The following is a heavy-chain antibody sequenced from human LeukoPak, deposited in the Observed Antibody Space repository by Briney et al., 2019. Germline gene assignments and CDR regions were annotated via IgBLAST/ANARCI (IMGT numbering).Heavy chain of an antibody. CDR2: IRYDGSNK. CDR3: AKDRRYTYYYDSSGHPPFDY. V-gene: IGHV3-30*02. D-gene: IGHD3-22*01. J-gene: IGHJ4*02. CDR1: GFTFSNYG. Sequence: GGSLRLSCAASGFTFSNYGMHWVRQAPGKGLEWVAFIRYDGSNKYYADSVKGRFTISRDNSKNTLYLQMNSLRAEDTAVYYCAKDRRYTYYYDSSGHPPFDYWGQGTLVTVSS.